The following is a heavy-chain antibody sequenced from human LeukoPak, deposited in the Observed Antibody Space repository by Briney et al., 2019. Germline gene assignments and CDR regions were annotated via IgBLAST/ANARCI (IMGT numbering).Heavy chain of an antibody. CDR1: GFIFDDYA. D-gene: IGHD3-22*01. Sequence: PGRSLRLSCAASGFIFDDYAMHWVRQAPGKGLEWVSGINWNSGSIGYADSVKGRFTISRDNGKNSLYLQMNSLRAEDTALYYCTKSPVHYYDSRGYPPYFDYWGQGTLVTVSS. CDR3: TKSPVHYYDSRGYPPYFDY. CDR2: INWNSGSI. J-gene: IGHJ4*02. V-gene: IGHV3-9*01.